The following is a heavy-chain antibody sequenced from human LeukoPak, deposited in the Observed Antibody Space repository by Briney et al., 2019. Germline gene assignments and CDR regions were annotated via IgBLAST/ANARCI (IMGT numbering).Heavy chain of an antibody. D-gene: IGHD6-19*01. Sequence: GGSLRLSCAASGFTFSSYTMSWVRQAPGKGLEWVSSISDSGGSTFYAASVKGRFTISRDNSENTLYLQMNSLRAEDTAVYYCARGYSSGLHFDYWGQGTLVTVSS. CDR1: GFTFSSYT. V-gene: IGHV3-23*01. CDR2: ISDSGGST. CDR3: ARGYSSGLHFDY. J-gene: IGHJ4*02.